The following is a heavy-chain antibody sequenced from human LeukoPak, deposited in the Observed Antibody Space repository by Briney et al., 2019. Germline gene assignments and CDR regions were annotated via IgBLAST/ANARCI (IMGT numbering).Heavy chain of an antibody. Sequence: PGGSLRLSCAASGFTFSSYGMSWVRQAPGKGLEWVSAISGSGGSTYYADSVKGRFTISRDNAKNSLYLQMNSLRAEDTAVYYCARDRGGKWELLGALDIWGQGTMVTVSS. CDR3: ARDRGGKWELLGALDI. D-gene: IGHD1-26*01. CDR2: ISGSGGST. J-gene: IGHJ3*02. V-gene: IGHV3-23*01. CDR1: GFTFSSYG.